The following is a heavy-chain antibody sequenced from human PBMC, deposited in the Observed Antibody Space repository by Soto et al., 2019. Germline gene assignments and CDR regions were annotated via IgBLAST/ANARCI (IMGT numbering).Heavy chain of an antibody. CDR3: ARVPHYDILTGYYADAFDI. CDR2: ISSSGSTI. V-gene: IGHV3-11*04. J-gene: IGHJ3*02. CDR1: GFTFSDYY. Sequence: QVQLVESGGGLVKPGGSLRLSCAASGFTFSDYYMSWIRQAPGKGLEWVSYISSSGSTIYYADSVKGRFTISRDNAKNSQNLQMNIVGAEDTAVYYCARVPHYDILTGYYADAFDIWGQGTMVTVSS. D-gene: IGHD3-9*01.